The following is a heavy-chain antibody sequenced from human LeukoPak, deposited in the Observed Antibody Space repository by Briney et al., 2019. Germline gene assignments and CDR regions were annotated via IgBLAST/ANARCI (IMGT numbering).Heavy chain of an antibody. J-gene: IGHJ4*02. V-gene: IGHV3-33*08. CDR2: IWYDGSNQ. Sequence: GGSLRLSCAASGFTFDDYAMHWVRQAPGKGLEWVAVIWYDGSNQYYADSVKGRFTISRDNSKNTLYLQMNSLRAEDTAVYYCAANFDLWGQGTLVTVSS. CDR3: AANFDL. CDR1: GFTFDDYA.